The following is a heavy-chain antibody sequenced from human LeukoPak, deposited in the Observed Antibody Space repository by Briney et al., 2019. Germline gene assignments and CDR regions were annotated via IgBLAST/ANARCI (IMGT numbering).Heavy chain of an antibody. V-gene: IGHV3-9*01. CDR1: GLTFDDYA. CDR3: ARDVGSSWYQYNWFDP. J-gene: IGHJ5*02. CDR2: ISWNSGSI. D-gene: IGHD6-13*01. Sequence: PGGSLRLSCAASGLTFDDYAMHWVRQGPGKGLEWVPGISWNSGSIGYADSVKGRFTISRDNAKNSLYLQMNSLRAEDTAVYYCARDVGSSWYQYNWFDPWGQGTLVTVSS.